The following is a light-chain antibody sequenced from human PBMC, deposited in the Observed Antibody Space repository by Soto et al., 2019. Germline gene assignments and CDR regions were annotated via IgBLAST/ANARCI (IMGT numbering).Light chain of an antibody. CDR2: EDS. V-gene: IGLV2-8*01. CDR3: SSYAGSTKCV. Sequence: QSALTQPPSASGSPGQSVTISCTGTSSDVGGYNDVSWYQHHPGKAPKLMIYEDSKRPSGVPDRFSGSQSGNTASLTVSGRQAEDEAEYNCSSYAGSTKCVFGGGTKVTVL. J-gene: IGLJ3*02. CDR1: SSDVGGYND.